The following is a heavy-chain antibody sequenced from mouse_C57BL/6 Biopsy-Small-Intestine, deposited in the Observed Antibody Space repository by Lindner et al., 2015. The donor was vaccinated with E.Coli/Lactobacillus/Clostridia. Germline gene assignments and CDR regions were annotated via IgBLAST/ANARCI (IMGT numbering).Heavy chain of an antibody. Sequence: SVKVSCKXSGYTFTDYYMHWVRQAPGQGLEWMGWINPNSGGSNSAQKFQGRVTMTRDTSINTAYLELSSLTSDDTAVYYCAKKQETVSYYYAMDVWGQGTMVTVSS. D-gene: IGHD2-12*01. CDR1: GYTFTDYY. CDR2: INPNSGGS. J-gene: IGHJ4*01. CDR3: AKKQETVSYYYAMDV. V-gene: IGHV1-53*01.